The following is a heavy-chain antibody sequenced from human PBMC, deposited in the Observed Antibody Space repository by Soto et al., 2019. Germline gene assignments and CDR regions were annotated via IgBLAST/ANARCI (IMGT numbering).Heavy chain of an antibody. CDR1: GFTFSTYS. Sequence: GGSLRLSCAASGFTFSTYSMNWVRQAPGKGLEWVSYISSSSSTIFYTDSVKGRFTVSRDNAKNSLYLQMNSLRAEDTAVYYCASQSMTTDFDYWGQGTLVTVSS. D-gene: IGHD4-4*01. CDR3: ASQSMTTDFDY. V-gene: IGHV3-48*01. CDR2: ISSSSSTI. J-gene: IGHJ4*02.